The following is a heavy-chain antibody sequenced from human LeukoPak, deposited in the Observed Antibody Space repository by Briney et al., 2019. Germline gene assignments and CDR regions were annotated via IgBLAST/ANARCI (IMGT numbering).Heavy chain of an antibody. J-gene: IGHJ4*02. Sequence: GGSLRLSCAASGFTLSNYAMNWVRQAPGKGLEWVSSINGSGDKTYYADSVKGRFTISRDNSKNTLYLQMNSLRAEDTAVYYCASNTGTVFDYWGQGALVTVSS. V-gene: IGHV3-23*01. CDR1: GFTLSNYA. D-gene: IGHD7-27*01. CDR2: INGSGDKT. CDR3: ASNTGTVFDY.